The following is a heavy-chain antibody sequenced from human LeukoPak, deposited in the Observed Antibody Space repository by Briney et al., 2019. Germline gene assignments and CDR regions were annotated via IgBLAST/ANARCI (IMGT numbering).Heavy chain of an antibody. CDR3: ARDVHGDYGSGWFDP. D-gene: IGHD4-17*01. CDR1: GGTFNNSA. Sequence: ASVKVSCKTSGGTFNNSAISWVRQAPGQGLEWLGCIMPLFGTAGYAQKFQGRVTITKYESTRTVYLELTSLTSDDTAVYYCARDVHGDYGSGWFDPWGQGTLVSVSS. V-gene: IGHV1-69*05. J-gene: IGHJ5*02. CDR2: IMPLFGTA.